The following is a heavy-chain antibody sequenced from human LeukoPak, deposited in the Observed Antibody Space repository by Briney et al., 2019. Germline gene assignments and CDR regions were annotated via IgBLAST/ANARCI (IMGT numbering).Heavy chain of an antibody. J-gene: IGHJ4*02. CDR3: ARVGGYCSSTSCYDIFDY. Sequence: GASVKVSCKASGGTFSSYAISWVRQAPGQGLEWMGWINPNSGGTNYAQKFQGRVTMTRDTSISTAYMELSRLRSDDTAVYYCARVGGYCSSTSCYDIFDYWGQGTLVTVSS. V-gene: IGHV1-2*02. CDR2: INPNSGGT. CDR1: GGTFSSYA. D-gene: IGHD2-2*01.